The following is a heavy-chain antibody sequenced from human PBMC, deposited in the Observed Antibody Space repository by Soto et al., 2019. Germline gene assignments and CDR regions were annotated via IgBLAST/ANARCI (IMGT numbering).Heavy chain of an antibody. Sequence: QSGGSLRLSCAASGFTFSSYWMSWVRQAPGKGLEWVANIKQDGSEKYYVDSVKGRFTISRDNAKNSLYLQMNSLRAEDTAVYYCARVGRRFGELSPYYMDVWGKGTTVTVSS. CDR2: IKQDGSEK. J-gene: IGHJ6*03. V-gene: IGHV3-7*01. CDR1: GFTFSSYW. D-gene: IGHD3-10*01. CDR3: ARVGRRFGELSPYYMDV.